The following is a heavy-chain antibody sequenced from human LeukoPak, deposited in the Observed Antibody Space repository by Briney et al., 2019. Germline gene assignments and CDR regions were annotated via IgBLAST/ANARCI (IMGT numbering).Heavy chain of an antibody. D-gene: IGHD2-15*01. Sequence: GGSLRLSCAASGFTVSSNYMTWVRQAPGKGLEWVSAVSGSGGSTYYADSVKGRFTISRDNSEDTLYLQMNSLTVEDTAVYYCAKTSGHSDYWGQGTLVTVSS. CDR2: VSGSGGST. CDR3: AKTSGHSDY. CDR1: GFTVSSNY. J-gene: IGHJ4*02. V-gene: IGHV3-23*01.